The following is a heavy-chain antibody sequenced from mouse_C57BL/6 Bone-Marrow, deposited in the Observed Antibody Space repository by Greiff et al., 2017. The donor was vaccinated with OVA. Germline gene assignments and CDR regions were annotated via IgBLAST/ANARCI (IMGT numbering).Heavy chain of an antibody. Sequence: QVQLQQPGAELVKPGASVKLSCKTSGYTFTSYWMHWVKQRPGLGLEWIGMIHPNSGSTNYNEKFKSKATLTVDKSSSTAYMQLSSLTSEDSAVYYCARGGFYYSNYVGWYFDVWGTGTTVTVSS. CDR1: GYTFTSYW. D-gene: IGHD2-5*01. J-gene: IGHJ1*03. CDR3: ARGGFYYSNYVGWYFDV. CDR2: IHPNSGST. V-gene: IGHV1-64*01.